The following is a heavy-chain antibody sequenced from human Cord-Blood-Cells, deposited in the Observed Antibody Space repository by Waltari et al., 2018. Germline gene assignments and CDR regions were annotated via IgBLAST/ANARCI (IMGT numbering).Heavy chain of an antibody. V-gene: IGHV3-23*01. CDR3: AKAPDDYGGNYFDY. CDR2: SRGSGGST. CDR1: GFTFSSYA. Sequence: EVQLLESGGGLVQPGGSLRLSCAASGFTFSSYAMSWVRQAPGKGLEWVSASRGSGGSTYYADSVKGRFTISRDNSKNTLYLQMNSLRAEDTAVYYCAKAPDDYGGNYFDYWGQGTLVTVSS. D-gene: IGHD4-17*01. J-gene: IGHJ4*02.